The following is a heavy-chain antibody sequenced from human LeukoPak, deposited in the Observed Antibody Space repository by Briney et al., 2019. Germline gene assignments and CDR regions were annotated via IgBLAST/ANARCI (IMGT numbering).Heavy chain of an antibody. Sequence: GGSLRLSCAASGFTFSSYTMHWVRQATGKGVEWVTVISSDGSNKYYADSVMGRFTISRDNSKNTLYLRMNSLRLEDTAVYYCARDLSGVGIEAYWGQGTLATVSS. J-gene: IGHJ4*02. V-gene: IGHV3-30*04. CDR1: GFTFSSYT. CDR3: ARDLSGVGIEAY. CDR2: ISSDGSNK. D-gene: IGHD2-15*01.